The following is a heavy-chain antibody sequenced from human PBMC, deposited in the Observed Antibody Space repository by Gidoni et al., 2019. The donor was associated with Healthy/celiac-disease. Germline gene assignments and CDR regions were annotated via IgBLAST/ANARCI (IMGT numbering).Heavy chain of an antibody. Sequence: EVQLLESGGGLVQPGGSLRLSCAASGFTFSSYDMSWVRQAPGKGLEWVSAISGSGGSTYYADSVKGRFTISRANSKNTLYLQMNSLRAEDTAVYYCAKDRVYSYGYFDYRGQGTLVTVSS. CDR2: ISGSGGST. D-gene: IGHD5-18*01. V-gene: IGHV3-23*01. CDR1: GFTFSSYD. CDR3: AKDRVYSYGYFDY. J-gene: IGHJ4*02.